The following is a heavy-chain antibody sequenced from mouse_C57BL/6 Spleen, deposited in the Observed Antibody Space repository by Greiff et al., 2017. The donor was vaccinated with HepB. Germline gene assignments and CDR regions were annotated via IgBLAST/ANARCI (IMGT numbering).Heavy chain of an antibody. CDR1: GYSITSGYY. CDR2: ISYDGSN. J-gene: IGHJ1*03. D-gene: IGHD1-1*01. V-gene: IGHV3-6*01. CDR3: ARLLWYFDV. Sequence: EVQLKESGPGLVKPSQSLSLTCSVTGYSITSGYYWNWIRQFPGNKLEWMGYISYDGSNNYNPSLKNRITITRDTSKNKLFLKLNSVTTEDTATYYCARLLWYFDVWGTGTTVTVSS.